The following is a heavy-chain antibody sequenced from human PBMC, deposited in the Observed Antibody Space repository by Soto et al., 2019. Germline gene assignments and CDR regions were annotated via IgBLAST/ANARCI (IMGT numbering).Heavy chain of an antibody. CDR2: ISSSSSYI. V-gene: IGHV3-21*01. Sequence: KTGGSLRLSCAASGFTFSSYSMNWVRQAPGKGLEWVSSISSSSSYIYYADSVKGRFTISRDNAKNSLYLQMNSLRAEDTAVYYCARDRHSSIAARDYYYYGMDVWGQGTTVTVSS. J-gene: IGHJ6*02. CDR3: ARDRHSSIAARDYYYYGMDV. D-gene: IGHD6-6*01. CDR1: GFTFSSYS.